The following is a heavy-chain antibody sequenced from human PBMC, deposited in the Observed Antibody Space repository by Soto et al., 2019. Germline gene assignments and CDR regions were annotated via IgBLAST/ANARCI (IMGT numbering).Heavy chain of an antibody. Sequence: ASVKVSCKASGYTFTSYYMHWVRQAPGQGLEWMGIINPSGGSTSYAQKFQGRVTMTRDTSTSTVYMELSSLRSEDTAVYYCARDQIKQQLVPPLYYWGQGTLVTVSS. V-gene: IGHV1-46*01. CDR3: ARDQIKQQLVPPLYY. CDR2: INPSGGST. J-gene: IGHJ4*02. CDR1: GYTFTSYY. D-gene: IGHD6-13*01.